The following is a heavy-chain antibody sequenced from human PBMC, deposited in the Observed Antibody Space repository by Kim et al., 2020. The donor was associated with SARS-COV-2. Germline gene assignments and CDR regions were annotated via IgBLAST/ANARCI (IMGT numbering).Heavy chain of an antibody. CDR3: ASSRRFLEWLLSVSCFDY. D-gene: IGHD3-3*01. J-gene: IGHJ4*02. CDR2: IIPIFGTA. V-gene: IGHV1-69*13. CDR1: GGTFSSYA. Sequence: SVKVSCKASGGTFSSYAISWVRQAPGQGLEWMGGIIPIFGTANYAQKFQGRVTITADESTSTAYMELSSLRSEDTAVYYCASSRRFLEWLLSVSCFDYWGQGTLVTVSS.